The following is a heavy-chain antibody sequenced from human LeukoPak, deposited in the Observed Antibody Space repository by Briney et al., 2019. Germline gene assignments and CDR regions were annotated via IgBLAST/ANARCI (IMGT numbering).Heavy chain of an antibody. CDR3: ATYDSGSGGLDY. CDR2: IKQDGSQK. CDR1: GFSFSAYW. Sequence: GGSLRLSCAGSGFSFSAYWMTWVRQAPGKGLEWVATIKQDGSQKYYVDSVKGRFTISRDNAKKSLYLQMNSLRAEDTAVYHCATYDSGSGGLDYWGQGTLVTVSS. V-gene: IGHV3-7*01. J-gene: IGHJ4*02. D-gene: IGHD3-10*01.